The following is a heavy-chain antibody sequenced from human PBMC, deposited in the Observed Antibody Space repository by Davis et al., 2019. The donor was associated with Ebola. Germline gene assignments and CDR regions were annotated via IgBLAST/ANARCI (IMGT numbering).Heavy chain of an antibody. Sequence: PSETLSLTCSVSGGSVSSSDYYWSWSRQPPGKGLEWIGDIFYRGKTYYNASLRSRVAISINTSNNQFSLNLRSVTAADTAVYYCARSKSGWFDYSNSKNYNWFDPWGQGKLVTVSS. CDR1: GGSVSSSDYY. CDR3: ARSKSGWFDYSNSKNYNWFDP. J-gene: IGHJ5*02. D-gene: IGHD4-11*01. CDR2: IFYRGKT. V-gene: IGHV4-30-4*01.